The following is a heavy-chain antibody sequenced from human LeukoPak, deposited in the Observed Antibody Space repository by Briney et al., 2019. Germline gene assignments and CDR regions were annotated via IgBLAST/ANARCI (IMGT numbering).Heavy chain of an antibody. CDR1: GGSISSGDYY. Sequence: SVTLSLTCTVSGGSISSGDYYWSWIRQPPGKGLEWIGYIYYSGSTYYNPSLKSRVTISVDTSKNQFSLKLSSVTAADTAVYYCAREGITYDSKGTFDIWGQGTMVTVPS. CDR2: IYYSGST. V-gene: IGHV4-30-4*01. J-gene: IGHJ3*02. D-gene: IGHD3-22*01. CDR3: AREGITYDSKGTFDI.